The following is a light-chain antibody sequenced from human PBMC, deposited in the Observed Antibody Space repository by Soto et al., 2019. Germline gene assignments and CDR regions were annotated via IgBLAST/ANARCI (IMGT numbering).Light chain of an antibody. CDR3: QQDYN. Sequence: EIVLTQSPGTLSLSPGERATLSCRASQSVSSSYLAWYQQKPGQAPRLLIYGASSRATGIPGRFSGSGSGTDFTLTISRLEPEDFAVYYCQQDYNFGQGTKLEIK. V-gene: IGKV3-20*01. CDR1: QSVSSSY. CDR2: GAS. J-gene: IGKJ2*01.